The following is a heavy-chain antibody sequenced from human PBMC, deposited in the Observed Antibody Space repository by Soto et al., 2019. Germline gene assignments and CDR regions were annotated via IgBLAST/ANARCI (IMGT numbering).Heavy chain of an antibody. V-gene: IGHV3-30-3*01. CDR2: ISYDGTRK. CDR1: GFTFSRYA. D-gene: IGHD2-2*01. CDR3: ARERDSCDD. Sequence: QVQLVESGGGVVQPGRSLRLSCAASGFTFSRYAMHWVRQAPGKGLEWMAFISYDGTRKLYADSVGGRFTISRDNSKSTLYLQMNSLRPEETAVYYCARERDSCDDWGQGTLVTVSS. J-gene: IGHJ4*02.